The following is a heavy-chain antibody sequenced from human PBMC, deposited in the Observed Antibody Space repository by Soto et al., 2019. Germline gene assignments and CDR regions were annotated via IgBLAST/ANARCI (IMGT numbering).Heavy chain of an antibody. V-gene: IGHV4-31*03. D-gene: IGHD2-2*01. CDR1: GGSVSSGAYY. CDR3: ARGGIVLVPTVGWFDP. J-gene: IGHJ5*02. Sequence: QVQLQESGPGLVKPSQTLSLTCTVSGGSVSSGAYYWTWIRQHPGKGLEWIGYIYYSGTTYYNPSLKSRVTISVDTSKNQFSLTLSSVTAADTAVYYCARGGIVLVPTVGWFDPWGQGTLVTVSS. CDR2: IYYSGTT.